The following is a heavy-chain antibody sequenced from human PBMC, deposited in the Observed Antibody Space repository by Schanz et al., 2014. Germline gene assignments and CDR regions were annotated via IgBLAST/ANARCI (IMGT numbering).Heavy chain of an antibody. CDR2: INSVGSNT. CDR3: ARKMKLGVYGGKGHDSLDI. V-gene: IGHV3-74*02. CDR1: GLIFSNYV. D-gene: IGHD4-17*01. Sequence: EAHLVESGGGLVQPGGSLKLSCAASGLIFSNYVMSWVRQAPGKGLVWVARINSVGSNTDYADSVTGRFTISRDNAKNTLYLQMNTLRAEDTAVYYCARKMKLGVYGGKGHDSLDIWGQGTMVTVSS. J-gene: IGHJ3*02.